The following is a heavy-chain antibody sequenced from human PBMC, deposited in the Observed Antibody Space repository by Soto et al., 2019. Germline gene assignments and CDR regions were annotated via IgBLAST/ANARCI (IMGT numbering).Heavy chain of an antibody. Sequence: EVQLVESGGNLVQPGGSLRLSCAASGFTFSNYWMHWVRQAPGKGLVWVSRINSDGSSTSYADSVKGRFTISRDNAMNTLYLQMNGLRAEDTAVYFCARDVQLQSFDSWGQGTLVTVS. CDR2: INSDGSST. J-gene: IGHJ4*02. CDR3: ARDVQLQSFDS. V-gene: IGHV3-74*01. D-gene: IGHD5-18*01. CDR1: GFTFSNYW.